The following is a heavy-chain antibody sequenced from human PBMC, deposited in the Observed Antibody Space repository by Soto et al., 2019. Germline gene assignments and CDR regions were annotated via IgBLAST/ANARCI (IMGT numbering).Heavy chain of an antibody. V-gene: IGHV3-30*01. J-gene: IGHJ6*02. CDR3: ARDFGDYESYYYGMDV. CDR2: VSYDGSDK. Sequence: QVQLVESGGGVVQPGRSLRLSCAASGFTFSRYAIHWVRQAPGKGLEWVAVVSYDGSDKFYADSVKGPFTISRDNSENTLYLQMNSLKPEDTAVYYCARDFGDYESYYYGMDVWGQGTTVTVSS. D-gene: IGHD4-17*01. CDR1: GFTFSRYA.